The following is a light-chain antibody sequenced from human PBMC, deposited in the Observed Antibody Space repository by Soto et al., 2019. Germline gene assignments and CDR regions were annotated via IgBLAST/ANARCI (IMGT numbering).Light chain of an antibody. CDR3: QQSHICHPLT. Sequence: EIVLTQSPGTLSLSPGERATLSCRASPSVTNFLAWYQQKPGQAPRLLIYGAFNRATGIPARFSGSGSGTDFTLTISSLATEDSAIYYCQQSHICHPLTFGQGTRLEI. V-gene: IGKV3D-11*02. CDR1: PSVTNF. J-gene: IGKJ5*01. CDR2: GAF.